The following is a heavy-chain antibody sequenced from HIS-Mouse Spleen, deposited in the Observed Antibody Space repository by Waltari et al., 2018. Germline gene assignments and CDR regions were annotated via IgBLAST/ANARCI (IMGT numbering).Heavy chain of an antibody. J-gene: IGHJ5*02. CDR1: GFTFSSYG. CDR2: ISYDGSNK. V-gene: IGHV3-30*18. CDR3: AKSGYKQQLVPRFDP. Sequence: QVQLVESGGGVVQPGRSLRLSCAASGFTFSSYGMHWVRQAPGKGLEWVAVISYDGSNKYYADSVKGRFTISRDNSKNTLYLQMNSLRAEDTAVYYCAKSGYKQQLVPRFDPWGQGTLVTVSS. D-gene: IGHD6-13*01.